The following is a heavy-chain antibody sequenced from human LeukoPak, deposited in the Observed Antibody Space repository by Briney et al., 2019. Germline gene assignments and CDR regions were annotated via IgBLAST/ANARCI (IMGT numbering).Heavy chain of an antibody. CDR3: ASLHWARNTVSFDY. D-gene: IGHD4-17*01. CDR1: GFTFSSYG. J-gene: IGHJ4*02. Sequence: SLRLSCAASGFTFSSYGMHWVRQAPGKGLEWVAVISVDGSNEYYADSVKGRFTISRDNSKNTLYLQMNSLRAEDTAMYYCASLHWARNTVSFDYWGQGALVTVSS. V-gene: IGHV3-30*03. CDR2: ISVDGSNE.